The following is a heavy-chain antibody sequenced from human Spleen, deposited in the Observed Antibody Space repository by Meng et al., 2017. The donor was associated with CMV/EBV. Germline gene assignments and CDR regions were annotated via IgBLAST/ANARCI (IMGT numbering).Heavy chain of an antibody. CDR2: IYYSGST. D-gene: IGHD3-10*01. Sequence: CTVSGGSISSSSYYWGWIRQPPGKGLEWIGSIYYSGSTYYNPSLKSRVTISVDTSKNQFPLKLSSVTAADTAVYYCARHFQGDFDYWGQGTLVTVSS. CDR1: GGSISSSSYY. CDR3: ARHFQGDFDY. V-gene: IGHV4-39*01. J-gene: IGHJ4*02.